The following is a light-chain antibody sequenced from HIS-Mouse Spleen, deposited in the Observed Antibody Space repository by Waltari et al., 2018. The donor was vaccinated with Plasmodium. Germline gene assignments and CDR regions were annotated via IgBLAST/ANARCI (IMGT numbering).Light chain of an antibody. CDR2: EVS. CDR3: SSYAGSNNLV. J-gene: IGLJ2*01. Sequence: QSALTQPPSASGSPGQSVTISCTGTSRDVGGYNYVSWYQQHPGKAPKLMIYEVSKRAAGVPDGFSGSKTGKTASLTVSGRQAEDEADYYCSSYAGSNNLVFGGGTKLTVL. CDR1: SRDVGGYNY. V-gene: IGLV2-8*01.